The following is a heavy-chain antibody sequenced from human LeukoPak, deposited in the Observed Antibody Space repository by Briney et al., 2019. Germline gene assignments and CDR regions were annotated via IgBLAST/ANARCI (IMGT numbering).Heavy chain of an antibody. CDR3: ARWDSGSLDAFDI. D-gene: IGHD1-26*01. V-gene: IGHV3-74*01. Sequence: PGGSLRLSCAASGFTFSSYWMHWVRQVSGKGLVWVSRISPDGSSTTYADSVKGRFTISRDNAKNSLYLQMNSLRAEDTAVFYCARWDSGSLDAFDIWGQGTMVTVSS. J-gene: IGHJ3*02. CDR2: ISPDGSST. CDR1: GFTFSSYW.